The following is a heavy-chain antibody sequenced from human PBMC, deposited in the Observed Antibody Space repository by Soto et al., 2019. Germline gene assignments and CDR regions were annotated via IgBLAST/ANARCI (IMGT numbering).Heavy chain of an antibody. J-gene: IGHJ6*02. V-gene: IGHV5-51*01. Sequence: PGESLKISCKGSGYSFPTYWLAWVRQMPGKGLEWMGIIYPGDSDARYSPSFQGQVTMSADKSINTAYLQWSSLKASDTAMYYCARRIVPPYYYGMDVWGQGTTVTVSS. D-gene: IGHD1-26*01. CDR2: IYPGDSDA. CDR3: ARRIVPPYYYGMDV. CDR1: GYSFPTYW.